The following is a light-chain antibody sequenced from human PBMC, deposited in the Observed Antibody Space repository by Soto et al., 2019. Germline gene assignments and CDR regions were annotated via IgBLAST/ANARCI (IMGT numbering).Light chain of an antibody. V-gene: IGLV2-14*03. CDR2: DVI. J-gene: IGLJ2*01. Sequence: QSALTQPASVSGSPGQSITISCTGTRSDVGGYNYVSWYQQHPGKAPKLMIYDVINRPSGVSNRFSGSKSGNSASLTISGLQAEDEADYYCSSYTSSSTYVVFGGGTKLTVL. CDR3: SSYTSSSTYVV. CDR1: RSDVGGYNY.